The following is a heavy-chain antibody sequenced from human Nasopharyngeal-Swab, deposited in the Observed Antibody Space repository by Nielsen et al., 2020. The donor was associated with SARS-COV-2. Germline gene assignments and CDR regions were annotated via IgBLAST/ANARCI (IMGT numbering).Heavy chain of an antibody. CDR2: IVPALGLP. J-gene: IGHJ4*02. Sequence: SVKVSCKTSGDTFTNSAISWVRQAPGQGLEWMGGIVPALGLPNYAQKFRGRVTISADRSTTTSYLELSSLRSEDTAISYCAREGEYGAYDAPDYWGQGTLVTVSS. D-gene: IGHD5-12*01. V-gene: IGHV1-69*10. CDR3: AREGEYGAYDAPDY. CDR1: GDTFTNSA.